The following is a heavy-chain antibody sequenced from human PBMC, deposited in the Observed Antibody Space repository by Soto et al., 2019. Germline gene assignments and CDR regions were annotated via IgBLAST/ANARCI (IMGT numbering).Heavy chain of an antibody. V-gene: IGHV4-31*03. CDR2: IYYSGST. CDR3: AREKRDGYSSFDY. CDR1: GGSISSGDYY. J-gene: IGHJ4*02. Sequence: PSETLSLTCTVSGGSISSGDYYWSWIRQHPGKGLEWIGYIYYSGSTYYNPSLKSRVTISVDTSKNQFSLKLSSVTAADTAVYYCAREKRDGYSSFDYWGQGTLVTVSS. D-gene: IGHD5-18*01.